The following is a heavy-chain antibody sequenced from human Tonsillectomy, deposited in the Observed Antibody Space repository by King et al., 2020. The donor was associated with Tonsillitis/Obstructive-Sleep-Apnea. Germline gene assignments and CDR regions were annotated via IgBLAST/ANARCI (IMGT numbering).Heavy chain of an antibody. Sequence: VQLVESGGGLVQPGGSLRLSCAASGFTFSSYAMSWVRQAPGKGLEWVSAISGSGGSTYYADSVKGRFTIPRDNSKNTLYLQMNSLRAEDTAVYYCAKDLGYCSSTSCYFGAFDIWGQGTMVTVSS. CDR3: AKDLGYCSSTSCYFGAFDI. V-gene: IGHV3-23*04. CDR1: GFTFSSYA. D-gene: IGHD2-2*01. CDR2: ISGSGGST. J-gene: IGHJ3*02.